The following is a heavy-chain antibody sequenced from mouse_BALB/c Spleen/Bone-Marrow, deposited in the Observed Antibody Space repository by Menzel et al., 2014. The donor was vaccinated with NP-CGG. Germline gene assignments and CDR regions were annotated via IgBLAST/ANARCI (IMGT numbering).Heavy chain of an antibody. Sequence: EVQVVESGPELVKPGASVKMSCKASGYTFTSYVMHWVKQKPGQGLEWIGYINPYDDGTKYNEKFKGKATLTSDRSSSTAYMELSSLTSEDSAVYYCARWRYPYAMDYWGQGTSVTDSS. V-gene: IGHV1-14*01. CDR1: GYTFTSYV. CDR2: INPYDDGT. J-gene: IGHJ4*01. D-gene: IGHD5-1-1*01. CDR3: ARWRYPYAMDY.